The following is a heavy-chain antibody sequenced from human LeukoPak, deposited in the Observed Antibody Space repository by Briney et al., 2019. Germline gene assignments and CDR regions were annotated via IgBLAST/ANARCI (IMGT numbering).Heavy chain of an antibody. CDR3: AGGSSRNSYYFDC. Sequence: GRSLRLSCAASGFTFSSYGMHWVRQAPGKGLEWVSSISSSSSYIYYADSVKGRFTISRDNAQNSVYLQLNSLRAEDTGVYYCAGGSSRNSYYFDCWGQGTLVTVSS. CDR2: ISSSSSYI. D-gene: IGHD6-13*01. J-gene: IGHJ4*02. V-gene: IGHV3-21*01. CDR1: GFTFSSYG.